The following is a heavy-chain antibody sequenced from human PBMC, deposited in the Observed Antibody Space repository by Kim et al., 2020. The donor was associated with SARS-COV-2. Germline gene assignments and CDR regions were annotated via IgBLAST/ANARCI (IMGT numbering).Heavy chain of an antibody. D-gene: IGHD4-17*01. CDR3: ASKPYGADRCFDY. Sequence: YPDSVKRRFTISKDNAKNSVYLQMNDLRAEDTAVYYCASKPYGADRCFDYWGQGTLVTVSS. J-gene: IGHJ4*02. V-gene: IGHV3-48*03.